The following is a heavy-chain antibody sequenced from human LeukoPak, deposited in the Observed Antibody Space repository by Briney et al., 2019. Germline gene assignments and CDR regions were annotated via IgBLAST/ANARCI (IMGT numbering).Heavy chain of an antibody. J-gene: IGHJ4*02. CDR3: ARYSSGWPDRYYFDY. CDR2: ISSSSSYI. V-gene: IGHV3-21*01. Sequence: GGSLRLSCAASEFTFSSYGMHWVRQAPGKGLEWVSSISSSSSYIYYADSVKGRFTISRDNAKDSLYLQMNSLRAEDTAVYYCARYSSGWPDRYYFDYWGQGTLVTVSS. CDR1: EFTFSSYG. D-gene: IGHD6-19*01.